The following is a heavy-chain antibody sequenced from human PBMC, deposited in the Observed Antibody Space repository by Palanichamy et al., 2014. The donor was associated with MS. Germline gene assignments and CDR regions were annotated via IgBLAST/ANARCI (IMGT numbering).Heavy chain of an antibody. CDR1: GGSISSGDYY. V-gene: IGHV4-30-4*01. CDR2: IYYSGST. Sequence: QVQLQESGPGLVKPSQTLSLTCTVSGGSISSGDYYWSWICQPPGKGLEWIGYIYYSGSTYYNPSLKSRITISVDTSKNQFSLKLTSVTAADTAVYYCARVTARLRRFDYWGQGTLVTVSS. CDR3: ARVTARLRRFDY. D-gene: IGHD4-17*01. J-gene: IGHJ4*02.